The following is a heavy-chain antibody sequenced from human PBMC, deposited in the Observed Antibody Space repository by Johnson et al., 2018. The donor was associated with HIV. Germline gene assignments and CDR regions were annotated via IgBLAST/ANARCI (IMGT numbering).Heavy chain of an antibody. Sequence: VQLVESGGGVVQPGRSLRLSCAASGFTFSSYAMHWVRQAPGKGPEWVSGIDWNGGSTFYADSVKGRFTISRDNAKNSVYLQMNSLSAEDTALYYCAKVLWSGFYYDAFDIWGQGTMVTVSS. V-gene: IGHV3-9*01. CDR1: GFTFSSYA. D-gene: IGHD3-3*01. CDR2: IDWNGGST. CDR3: AKVLWSGFYYDAFDI. J-gene: IGHJ3*02.